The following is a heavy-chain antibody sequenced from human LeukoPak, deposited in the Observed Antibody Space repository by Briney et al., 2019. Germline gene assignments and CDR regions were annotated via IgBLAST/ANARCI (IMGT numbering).Heavy chain of an antibody. J-gene: IGHJ4*02. D-gene: IGHD2-2*01. CDR1: GGTFSSYA. CDR2: IIPIFGTA. V-gene: IGHV1-69*01. CDR3: ARHGTVPAAITWDYYFDY. Sequence: SVKVSCKASGGTFSSYAISWVRQAPGQGLEWMGGIIPIFGTANYAQKFQGRVTITEDESTSTAYMEQSSLRSEDTAVYYCARHGTVPAAITWDYYFDYWGQGTLVTVSS.